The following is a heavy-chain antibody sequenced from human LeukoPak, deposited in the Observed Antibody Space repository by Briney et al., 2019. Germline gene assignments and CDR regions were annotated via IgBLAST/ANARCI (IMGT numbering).Heavy chain of an antibody. CDR1: GFTFDDYT. J-gene: IGHJ4*02. Sequence: GGSLRLSCAASGFTFDDYTMHWVRQAPGKGLEWVSLISWDGGSTYYADSVKGRFTISRDNSKNSLYLQMNSLRTEDTALYYCAKPSGTYSYGYDYWGQGTLVTVSS. CDR2: ISWDGGST. D-gene: IGHD5-18*01. V-gene: IGHV3-43*01. CDR3: AKPSGTYSYGYDY.